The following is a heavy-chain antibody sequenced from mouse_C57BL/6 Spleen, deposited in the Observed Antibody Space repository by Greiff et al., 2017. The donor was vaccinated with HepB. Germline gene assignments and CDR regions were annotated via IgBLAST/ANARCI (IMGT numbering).Heavy chain of an antibody. CDR3: AREGGLRREDYYAMDY. V-gene: IGHV1-55*01. J-gene: IGHJ4*01. D-gene: IGHD2-4*01. CDR1: GYTFTSYW. Sequence: QVQLQQPGAELVKPGASVKMSCKASGYTFTSYWITWVKQRPGQGLEWIGDIYPGSGSTNYNEKFKSKATLTVDTSSSTAYMQLSSLTSEDSAVYYCAREGGLRREDYYAMDYWGQGTSVTVSS. CDR2: IYPGSGST.